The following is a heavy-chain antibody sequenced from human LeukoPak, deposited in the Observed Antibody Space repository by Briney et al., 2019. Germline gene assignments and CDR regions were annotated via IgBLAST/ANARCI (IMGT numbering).Heavy chain of an antibody. Sequence: GGSLRLSCAASGFTFDDYGMSWVRQAPGKGLEWVSGINWNGGSTGYADSAKGRFTISRDNAKNSLYLQMNSLRAEDTALYYCARVQGYYYYYYMDVWGKGTTVTVSS. CDR3: ARVQGYYYYYYMDV. CDR1: GFTFDDYG. CDR2: INWNGGST. V-gene: IGHV3-20*04. D-gene: IGHD4-11*01. J-gene: IGHJ6*03.